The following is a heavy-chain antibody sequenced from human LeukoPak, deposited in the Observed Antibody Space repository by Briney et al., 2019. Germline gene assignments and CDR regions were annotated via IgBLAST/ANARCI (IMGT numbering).Heavy chain of an antibody. CDR1: GFTFSSYW. V-gene: IGHV3-7*01. D-gene: IGHD2-8*01. J-gene: IGHJ6*03. CDR3: ARSMLNKYYYYYYMDV. CDR2: IKQDGSEK. Sequence: GGSLRLSCAASGFTFSSYWMSWVRQAPGKGLEWVANIKQDGSEKYYVDSVKGRFTISRDNAKNSLYLQMDSLRAEDTAVYYCARSMLNKYYYYYYMDVWGKGTTVTVSS.